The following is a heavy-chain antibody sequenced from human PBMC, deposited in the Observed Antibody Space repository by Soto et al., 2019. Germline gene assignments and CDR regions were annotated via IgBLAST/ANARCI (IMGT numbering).Heavy chain of an antibody. V-gene: IGHV1-3*01. J-gene: IGHJ6*02. D-gene: IGHD6-19*01. CDR1: GYTFPSYA. CDR3: ARIPGSGGMDV. CDR2: INAGNGNT. Sequence: ASVKVSCKASGYTFPSYAMHWVRQAPGQRLEWMGWINAGNGNTKYSQKFQGRVTITRDTSASTAYMELTSLRSEDTAVYYCARIPGSGGMDVWGQGTTVTVSS.